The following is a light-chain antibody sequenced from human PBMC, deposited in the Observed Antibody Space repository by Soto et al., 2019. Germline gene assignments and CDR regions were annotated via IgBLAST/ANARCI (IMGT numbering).Light chain of an antibody. J-gene: IGKJ1*01. Sequence: DIVMTQSPDSLAVSLGERATINCKSSQSVLYSSNNKNYLAWYQQKPGKPPKLSIYWASTRESGVPDRFSGSGFGTDFTLTISSLQDEDVAVYYCQQYYSTPTWTFGQGTKVEIK. V-gene: IGKV4-1*01. CDR2: WAS. CDR1: QSVLYSSNNKNY. CDR3: QQYYSTPTWT.